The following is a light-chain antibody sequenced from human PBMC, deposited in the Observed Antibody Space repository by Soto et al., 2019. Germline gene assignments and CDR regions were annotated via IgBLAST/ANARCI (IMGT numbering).Light chain of an antibody. CDR3: QQYGSSHSIT. J-gene: IGKJ5*01. V-gene: IGKV3-20*01. CDR2: GAS. CDR1: QSVSSSY. Sequence: ENVLTQSPGTLSLSPGERVTLSCRASQSVSSSYLAWYQQKPGQAPRLLIYGASNRATGIPDRFSGSGSGTDFTLTISRLEPEDFAVYYCQQYGSSHSITFSQGTRLEIK.